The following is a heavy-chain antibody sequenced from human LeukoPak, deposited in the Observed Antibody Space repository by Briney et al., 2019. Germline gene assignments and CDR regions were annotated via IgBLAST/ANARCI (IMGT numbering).Heavy chain of an antibody. CDR3: ARDRHSSVDY. CDR2: ISGDSRTM. V-gene: IGHV3-48*01. CDR1: GFTFSTYS. J-gene: IGHJ4*02. D-gene: IGHD3-22*01. Sequence: GGSLRLSCAASGFTFSTYSMIWVRQAPGKGLEWLSYISGDSRTMYYPDSVKGRFTISRDNAKNSLYLQLISLRAEDTAVYCCARDRHSSVDYWGQGTLVTVSS.